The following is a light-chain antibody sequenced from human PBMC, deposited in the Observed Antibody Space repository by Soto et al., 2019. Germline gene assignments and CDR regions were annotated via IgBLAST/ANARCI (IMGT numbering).Light chain of an antibody. CDR1: QSVTNSY. Sequence: EIVLTQSPGTLSLSPGDRATLSCRASQSVTNSYIAWYQQKPGQAPRLLIYDASSRATGIPDRFTGSGSGTDFTLTITRLEPEEFAVYHCQQYGSSPWTFGQGTKVEIK. J-gene: IGKJ1*01. CDR2: DAS. CDR3: QQYGSSPWT. V-gene: IGKV3-20*01.